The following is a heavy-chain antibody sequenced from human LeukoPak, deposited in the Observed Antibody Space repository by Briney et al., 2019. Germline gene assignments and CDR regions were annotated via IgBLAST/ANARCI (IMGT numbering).Heavy chain of an antibody. CDR1: GYNFSTYG. Sequence: ASVKVSCKASGYNFSTYGISWVRQAPGPALDGMGWICAYNGDTNYVQKVQGRLTMTTDTSTSTAYMELSSLRSDDSAVYYCARDMVGATRYQHYWGQGTLVTVPS. CDR2: ICAYNGDT. D-gene: IGHD1-26*01. J-gene: IGHJ4*02. V-gene: IGHV1-18*01. CDR3: ARDMVGATRYQHY.